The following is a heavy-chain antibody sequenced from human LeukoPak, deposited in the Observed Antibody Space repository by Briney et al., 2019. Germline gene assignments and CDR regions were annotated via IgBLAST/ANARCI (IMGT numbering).Heavy chain of an antibody. J-gene: IGHJ4*02. Sequence: GRSLRLSCAASGFTFSSYGMHWVRQAPGKGLEWVAVISYDGSNKYYADSVKGRFTISRDNSKNTLYLQMNSLRAEDTAVYYCAHRYSSGPTRDYWGQGTLVTVSS. CDR1: GFTFSSYG. CDR3: AHRYSSGPTRDY. D-gene: IGHD6-19*01. CDR2: ISYDGSNK. V-gene: IGHV3-30*03.